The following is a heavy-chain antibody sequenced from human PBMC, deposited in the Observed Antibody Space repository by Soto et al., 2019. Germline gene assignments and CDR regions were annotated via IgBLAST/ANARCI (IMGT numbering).Heavy chain of an antibody. D-gene: IGHD6-25*01. Sequence: PGGSLRLSCAASGFTFSDYAIIWIRQVPGKGLQWVSGLYGNGGGVHYADSVKGRFTISRDNSAYSAYLQMNNLRVEDTAVYHCAGDAVPFDGSGIAHDWGQGTVVTVSS. CDR3: AGDAVPFDGSGIAHD. CDR1: GFTFSDYA. V-gene: IGHV3-23*01. CDR2: LYGNGGGV. J-gene: IGHJ4*02.